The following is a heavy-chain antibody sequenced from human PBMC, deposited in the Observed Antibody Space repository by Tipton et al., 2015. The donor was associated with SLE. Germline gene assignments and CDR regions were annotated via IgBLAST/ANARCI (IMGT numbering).Heavy chain of an antibody. CDR1: GGSFSGYY. CDR2: INHDGST. D-gene: IGHD6-6*01. Sequence: TLSLTCVVYGGSFSGYYRSWIRQPPGKGLEWIGEINHDGSTNYSPSLKSRVTISLDGSQNKLSLNLRSVTAADTAVYYCAGSSIAARWSFDYWGQGTLVTVSS. V-gene: IGHV4-34*01. CDR3: AGSSIAARWSFDY. J-gene: IGHJ4*02.